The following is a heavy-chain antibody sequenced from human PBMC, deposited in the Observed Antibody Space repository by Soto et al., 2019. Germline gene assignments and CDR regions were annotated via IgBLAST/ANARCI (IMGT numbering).Heavy chain of an antibody. D-gene: IGHD2-2*01. CDR1: GGSISSYY. Sequence: SETLSLTCTVSGGSISSYYRSWIRQPPGKGLEWIGYIYYSGSTNYNPSLKSRVTISVDTSKNQFSLKLSSVTAADTAVYYCARVAYCSSTSCYYYFDYWGQGTLVTSPQ. V-gene: IGHV4-59*01. CDR2: IYYSGST. CDR3: ARVAYCSSTSCYYYFDY. J-gene: IGHJ4*02.